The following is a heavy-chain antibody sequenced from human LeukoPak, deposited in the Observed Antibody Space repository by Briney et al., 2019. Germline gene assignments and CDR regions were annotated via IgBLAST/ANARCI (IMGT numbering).Heavy chain of an antibody. J-gene: IGHJ3*02. D-gene: IGHD1-26*01. CDR1: GFTFSSHG. CDR2: ISSSGYRT. CDR3: ARTAYSGSYLDAFDI. V-gene: IGHV3-48*03. Sequence: GGSLRLSCAASGFTFSSHGMNWVRQAPGKGLEWLSYISSSGYRTIYVDSVKGRFTVSRDNAKNSVYLQVNSLRDEDTAIYYCARTAYSGSYLDAFDIWGQGTMVAVSS.